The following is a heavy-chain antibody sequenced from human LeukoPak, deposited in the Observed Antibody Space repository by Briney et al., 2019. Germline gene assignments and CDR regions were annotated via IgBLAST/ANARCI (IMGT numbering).Heavy chain of an antibody. CDR3: ASMGYYYDSSGYYRY. CDR2: ISGSGGST. D-gene: IGHD3-22*01. Sequence: GGSLRLSCAASGFTFSSYAMSWVRQAPGKGLEWVSAISGSGGSTYYADSVKGRFTISRDNAKNTLYLQMNSLRAEDTAVYYCASMGYYYDSSGYYRYWGQGTLVTVSS. J-gene: IGHJ4*02. CDR1: GFTFSSYA. V-gene: IGHV3-23*01.